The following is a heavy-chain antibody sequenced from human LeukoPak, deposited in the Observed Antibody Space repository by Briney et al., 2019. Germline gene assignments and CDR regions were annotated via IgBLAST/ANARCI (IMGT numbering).Heavy chain of an antibody. CDR2: IRYDGSNK. V-gene: IGHV3-30*02. D-gene: IGHD2-15*01. Sequence: PGGSLRLSCAASGFTFSSYGMHWVRQAPGKGLEWVAFIRYDGSNKYYADSVKGRFTISRDNSKNTLYLQMNSLRAEDTAVYYCAILEVGDYYYYMDVWGKGTTVTVSS. CDR1: GFTFSSYG. J-gene: IGHJ6*03. CDR3: AILEVGDYYYYMDV.